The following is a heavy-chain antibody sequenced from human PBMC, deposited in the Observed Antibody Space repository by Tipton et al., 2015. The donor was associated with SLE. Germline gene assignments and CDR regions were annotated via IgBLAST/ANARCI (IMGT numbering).Heavy chain of an antibody. J-gene: IGHJ4*02. CDR2: IYYSGST. V-gene: IGHV4-39*07. D-gene: IGHD3-22*01. CDR1: GGSISSSSYY. Sequence: TLSLTCTVSGGSISSSSYYWGWIRQPPGKGLGWIGSIYYSGSTYYNPSLKSRVTISVDTSKNQFSLKLSSVTAADTAVYYCARWDDGSDYYHRRFDYWGQGTLVTVSS. CDR3: ARWDDGSDYYHRRFDY.